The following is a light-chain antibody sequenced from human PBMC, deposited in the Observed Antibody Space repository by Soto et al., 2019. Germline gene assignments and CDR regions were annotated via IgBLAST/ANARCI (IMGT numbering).Light chain of an antibody. CDR1: QSIRNF. V-gene: IGKV1-39*01. CDR3: QQTFNLPGS. CDR2: ASF. J-gene: IGKJ3*01. Sequence: DIQMTQSPSSLSASVGDRVKISCRASQSIRNFVNWYQQKPGKAPKLLIYASFYLQSGVPSSFSGSVSGTDFALTISGLEADDFAIYYCQQTFNLPGSFGPGTTVDIK.